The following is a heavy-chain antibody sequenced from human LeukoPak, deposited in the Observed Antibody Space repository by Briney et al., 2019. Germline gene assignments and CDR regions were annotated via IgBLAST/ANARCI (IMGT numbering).Heavy chain of an antibody. Sequence: GGSLRLSCAASGFTFSSYNMNWVRQAPGKGLEWVSSISSSNSYIYYADSVKGRFTISRDNAKNSLFLQMNSLRAEDTAVYYCAATGIAVAGSLDYWGQGTLVTVSS. D-gene: IGHD6-19*01. CDR1: GFTFSSYN. J-gene: IGHJ4*02. CDR2: ISSSNSYI. V-gene: IGHV3-21*04. CDR3: AATGIAVAGSLDY.